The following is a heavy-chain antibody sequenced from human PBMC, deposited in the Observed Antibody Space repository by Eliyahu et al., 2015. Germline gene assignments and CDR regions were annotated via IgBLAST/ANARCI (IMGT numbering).Heavy chain of an antibody. CDR3: ARYSGVAATLQNWFDP. J-gene: IGHJ5*02. Sequence: QLQLQESGPGLVKPSETLSLTCXVXGXSIXSSSYYWGWIXQPPGKGLEWIGSIYXSGSTYYNPSLKSRVTISVDTSKNQFSLKLSSVTAADTAVYYCARYSGVAATLQNWFDPWGQGTLVTVSS. V-gene: IGHV4-39*01. D-gene: IGHD2-15*01. CDR2: IYXSGST. CDR1: GXSIXSSSYY.